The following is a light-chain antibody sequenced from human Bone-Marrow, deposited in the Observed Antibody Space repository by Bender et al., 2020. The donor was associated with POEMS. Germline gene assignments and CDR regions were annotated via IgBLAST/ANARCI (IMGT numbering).Light chain of an antibody. Sequence: QSVLTQPPSASATPGQRVTISCSRSASDRGTTPINWYQHLPGTAPQLIIYNSDQRPSGVPDRFSGSMSGTSASLAMSGLHSEEEADYYCVAWDNTLNGCVVGGGTKLTVL. J-gene: IGLJ2*01. V-gene: IGLV1-44*01. CDR2: NSD. CDR3: VAWDNTLNGCV. CDR1: ASDRGTTP.